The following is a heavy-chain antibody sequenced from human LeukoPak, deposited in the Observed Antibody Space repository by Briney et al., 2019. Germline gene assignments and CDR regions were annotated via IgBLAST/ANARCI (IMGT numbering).Heavy chain of an antibody. V-gene: IGHV1-24*01. CDR3: ATDDGIAVASYYYYYGMDV. J-gene: IGHJ6*02. Sequence: ASVKVSCKVSGYTLTELSMHWVRQAPGKGLEWMGGFYPEDGETIYAQKFQGRVTMTEDTSTDTAYMELSSLRSEDTAVYYCATDDGIAVASYYYYYGMDVWGQGTTVTVSS. CDR1: GYTLTELS. CDR2: FYPEDGET. D-gene: IGHD6-19*01.